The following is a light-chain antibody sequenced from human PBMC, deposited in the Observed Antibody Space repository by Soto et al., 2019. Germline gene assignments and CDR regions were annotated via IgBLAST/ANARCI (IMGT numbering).Light chain of an antibody. J-gene: IGKJ3*01. Sequence: DIQMTQSPSSLSASVGDRVTITCRASQSISSYLNWYQQKPGKAPKLLIYAASSLQSGVPSRFSGSGSGTDFTLTISSLQPEDFATYYCQQSYNTPLTFGHGTKVDIK. CDR2: AAS. V-gene: IGKV1-39*01. CDR1: QSISSY. CDR3: QQSYNTPLT.